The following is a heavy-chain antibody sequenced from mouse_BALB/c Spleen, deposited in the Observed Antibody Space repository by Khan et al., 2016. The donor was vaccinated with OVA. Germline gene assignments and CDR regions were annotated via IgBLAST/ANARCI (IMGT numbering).Heavy chain of an antibody. Sequence: QVQLQQPGAELVRPGASVKLSCKASGYTFTHYWINWVKQRPGQGLEWIGNIYPSDSYTNYNQKFKDKATLTVDKSSSTAYIQLSSPTSEDSAVDYCTREGTTVDAMDYWGQGTSVTVSS. J-gene: IGHJ4*01. D-gene: IGHD1-1*01. V-gene: IGHV1-69*02. CDR2: IYPSDSYT. CDR3: TREGTTVDAMDY. CDR1: GYTFTHYW.